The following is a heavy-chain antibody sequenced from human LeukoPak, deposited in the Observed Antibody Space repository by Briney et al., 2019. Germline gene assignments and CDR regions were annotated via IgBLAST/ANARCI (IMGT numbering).Heavy chain of an antibody. CDR1: GFTFSSYW. Sequence: GSLRLSCAASGFTFSSYWMSWIRQPPGKGLQWIGEINHSGSTNYNPSLKSRVTISVNTSKNQFSLKLSSVTAADTAVYYCARGGRYQLLYIADYWGQGTLVTVSS. V-gene: IGHV4-34*01. D-gene: IGHD2-2*02. CDR2: INHSGST. J-gene: IGHJ4*02. CDR3: ARGGRYQLLYIADY.